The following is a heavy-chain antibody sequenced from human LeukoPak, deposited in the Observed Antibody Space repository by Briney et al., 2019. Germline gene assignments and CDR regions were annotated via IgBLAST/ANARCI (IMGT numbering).Heavy chain of an antibody. CDR1: GYTFTGYY. CDR3: ARETGYSSSWLI. D-gene: IGHD6-13*01. CDR2: INPNSGGT. V-gene: IGHV1-2*06. J-gene: IGHJ4*02. Sequence: ASVKVSCKASGYTFTGYYMHWVRQAPGQGLEWMGRINPNSGGTNYAQKFQGRVTMTRDTSISTAYMELSRLRSDDTAVYYCARETGYSSSWLIWGQGTLVTVSS.